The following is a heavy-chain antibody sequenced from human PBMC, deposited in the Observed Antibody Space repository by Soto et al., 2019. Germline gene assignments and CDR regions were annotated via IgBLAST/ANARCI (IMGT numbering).Heavy chain of an antibody. Sequence: ASVKVSCKASGYTFTSYDINWVRQATGQGLEWMGWMNPNSGNTGYAQKFQGRVTMTRNTSRSTAYMELSSLRSEDTAVYYCARGSNGAMPRVNWFDPWGQGTLVTVSS. CDR1: GYTFTSYD. D-gene: IGHD2-2*01. CDR2: MNPNSGNT. V-gene: IGHV1-8*01. J-gene: IGHJ5*02. CDR3: ARGSNGAMPRVNWFDP.